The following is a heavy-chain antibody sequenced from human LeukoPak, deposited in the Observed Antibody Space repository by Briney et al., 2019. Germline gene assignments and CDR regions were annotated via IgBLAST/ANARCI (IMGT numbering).Heavy chain of an antibody. V-gene: IGHV3-23*01. CDR2: ISGSGGST. Sequence: GGSLRLSCAASGFTFSSYAMSWVRQAPGKGLEWVSAISGSGGSTYYADSVKGWFTISRDNSKNTLYLQMNSLRAEDTAVYYCAKRYCSSTSCYFDYFDYWGQGTLVTVSS. J-gene: IGHJ4*02. CDR3: AKRYCSSTSCYFDYFDY. CDR1: GFTFSSYA. D-gene: IGHD2-2*01.